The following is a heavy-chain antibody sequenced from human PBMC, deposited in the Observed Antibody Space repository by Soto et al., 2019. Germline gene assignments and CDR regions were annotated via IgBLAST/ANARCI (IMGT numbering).Heavy chain of an antibody. Sequence: SVKVSCKASGYTFTSYGISWVRQAPGQGLEWMGGIIPIFGTANYAQKFQGRVTITADESTSTAYMELSSLRSEDTAVYYCARDRLEYSSSYWFDPWGQGTLVTVSS. D-gene: IGHD6-6*01. CDR1: GYTFTSYG. J-gene: IGHJ5*02. CDR3: ARDRLEYSSSYWFDP. V-gene: IGHV1-69*13. CDR2: IIPIFGTA.